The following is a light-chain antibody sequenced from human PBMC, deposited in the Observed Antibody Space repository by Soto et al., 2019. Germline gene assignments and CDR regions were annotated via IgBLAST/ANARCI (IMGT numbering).Light chain of an antibody. CDR2: KAS. CDR3: QQYPGPWT. J-gene: IGKJ1*01. CDR1: QSISDW. Sequence: DFQMTQFPSTLSASVGDRVTITCRASQSISDWLAWYHQQSGKAPKLLIYKASSLESGVPSRFSRSRSGREFTLAISSLQPDDFGTYCCQQYPGPWTFGQGTKGEIK. V-gene: IGKV1-5*03.